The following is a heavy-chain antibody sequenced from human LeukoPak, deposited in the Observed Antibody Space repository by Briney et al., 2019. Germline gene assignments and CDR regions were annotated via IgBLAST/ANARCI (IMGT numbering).Heavy chain of an antibody. V-gene: IGHV4-34*01. J-gene: IGHJ4*02. D-gene: IGHD2-8*01. CDR3: ARVSGYCSDGVCRFDY. Sequence: GSLRLSCAASGFTFSSYWMSWIRQPPGKGLEWIGEINDSGNTNYSPSLESRITISVDTSKNQFSLNLNSVTAADTAVYYCARVSGYCSDGVCRFDYWGQGALVTVSS. CDR2: INDSGNT. CDR1: GFTFSSYW.